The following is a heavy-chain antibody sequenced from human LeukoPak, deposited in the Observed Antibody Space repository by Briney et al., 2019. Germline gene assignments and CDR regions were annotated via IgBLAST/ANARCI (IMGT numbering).Heavy chain of an antibody. V-gene: IGHV3-30-3*01. CDR2: ISYDGSNK. Sequence: PGRSLRLSCAASGFTFSSYAMHWVRQAPGKGLEWVAVISYDGSNKYYADSVKGRFTISRDNSKNTLYLQMNSLRAEDTAVYYCAREPYYYDAPDYWGQGTLVTVSS. J-gene: IGHJ4*02. CDR1: GFTFSSYA. D-gene: IGHD3-22*01. CDR3: AREPYYYDAPDY.